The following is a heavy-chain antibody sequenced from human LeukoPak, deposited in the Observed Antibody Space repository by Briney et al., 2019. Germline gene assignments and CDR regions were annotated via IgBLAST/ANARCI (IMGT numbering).Heavy chain of an antibody. V-gene: IGHV4-61*02. CDR3: ARNKWWGEYEYYFDY. J-gene: IGHJ4*02. CDR2: IYTSGST. D-gene: IGHD3-10*01. Sequence: SETLSLTCTVSGGSISSGSYYWSWIRQPAGKGLEWIGRIYTSGSTNYNPSLKSRVTISVDTSKNQFSLKLSSVTAADTAVYYCARNKWWGEYEYYFDYWGQGTLVTVSS. CDR1: GGSISSGSYY.